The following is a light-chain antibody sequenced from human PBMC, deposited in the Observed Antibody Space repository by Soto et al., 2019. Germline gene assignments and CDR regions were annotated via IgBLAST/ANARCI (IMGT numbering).Light chain of an antibody. V-gene: IGKV3-20*01. CDR2: GAS. CDR3: QQYGLPPHS. Sequence: EIVLTQSPGTLSLSPGERATLSCRARQSVYNNYLAWYQQKPGQTPGLLVNGASNRATGIPDRFSGGGSGTDFTLTISSLEPEDFAVYYCQQYGLPPHSFGQGTRVEIK. J-gene: IGKJ2*01. CDR1: QSVYNNY.